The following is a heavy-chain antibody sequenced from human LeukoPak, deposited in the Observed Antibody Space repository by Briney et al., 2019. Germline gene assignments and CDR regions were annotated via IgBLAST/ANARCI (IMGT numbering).Heavy chain of an antibody. CDR3: AKSRTDYWGSGSYVGGLDH. CDR1: GFSFSSFA. Sequence: GGSLRLSCAASGFSFSSFAMSWVRQVPGKGLEWVSGLSGSGGRTDYADSVKGRFTISRDNSNNTLYLQMNNLRVEDTAVYYCAKSRTDYWGSGSYVGGLDHWGRGAPVTVSS. V-gene: IGHV3-23*01. J-gene: IGHJ4*02. CDR2: LSGSGGRT. D-gene: IGHD3-10*01.